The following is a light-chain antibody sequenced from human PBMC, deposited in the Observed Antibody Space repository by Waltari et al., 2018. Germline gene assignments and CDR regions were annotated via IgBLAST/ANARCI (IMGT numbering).Light chain of an antibody. CDR2: KAS. Sequence: DIQMTQSPSTVSASVGEPVTITCRASQTVSRHLAWYQQKPGKAPQLLIYKASNLQSGVPSRFSGSGSGTEFTLTISNLQPEDFASYFCQQYDNYWTFGQGTKVELK. J-gene: IGKJ1*01. V-gene: IGKV1-5*03. CDR1: QTVSRH. CDR3: QQYDNYWT.